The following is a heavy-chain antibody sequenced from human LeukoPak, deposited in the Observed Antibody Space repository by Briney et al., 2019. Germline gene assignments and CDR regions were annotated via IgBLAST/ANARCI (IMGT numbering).Heavy chain of an antibody. J-gene: IGHJ4*02. CDR1: GYTFTGYY. D-gene: IGHD3-10*01. CDR3: ASSEWGTWFGESEPKFDY. CDR2: IIPIFGTA. V-gene: IGHV1-69*05. Sequence: SVKVSCKASGYTFTGYYLHWVRQAPGQGLEWMGRIIPIFGTANYAQKFQGRVTITTDESTSTAYMELSSLRSEDTAVYYCASSEWGTWFGESEPKFDYWGQGTLVTVSS.